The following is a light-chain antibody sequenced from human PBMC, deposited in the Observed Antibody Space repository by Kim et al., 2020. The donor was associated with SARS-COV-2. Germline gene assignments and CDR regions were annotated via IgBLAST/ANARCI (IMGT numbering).Light chain of an antibody. CDR3: MQGTDWPRT. CDR1: QGLVHSDGKTY. J-gene: IGKJ1*01. CDR2: KIS. V-gene: IGKV2-30*02. Sequence: ALTQSPLYLSVTLGQPASISCRSNQGLVHSDGKTYLHWFQQRPGQSPRRLINKISNRDSGVPDRLSGSGSGTDFTLKISRVEAEDVGIYYCMQGTDWPRTFGQGTKVDIK.